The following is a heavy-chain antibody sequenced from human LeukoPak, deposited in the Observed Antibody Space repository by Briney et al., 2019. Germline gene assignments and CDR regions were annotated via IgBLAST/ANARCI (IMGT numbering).Heavy chain of an antibody. Sequence: PGGSLRLSCVASGFTLRSYVMNSVRQTPGKGLDGVSSISGSCDRTFYADSVKGRFSISRDNSKNTLYLQVNGLRTEDTAVYYCAKDRLLNCRGDCYIFDYWGQGTVVTVSS. CDR1: GFTLRSYV. V-gene: IGHV3-23*01. CDR3: AKDRLLNCRGDCYIFDY. J-gene: IGHJ4*02. D-gene: IGHD2-21*02. CDR2: ISGSCDRT.